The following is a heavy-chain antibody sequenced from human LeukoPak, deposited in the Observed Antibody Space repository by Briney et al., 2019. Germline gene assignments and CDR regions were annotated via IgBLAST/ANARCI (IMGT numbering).Heavy chain of an antibody. J-gene: IGHJ3*02. V-gene: IGHV4-39*01. D-gene: IGHD5-12*01. CDR3: AKASGYDDAFDI. CDR2: TYYSGST. Sequence: SETLSLTCTVSGGSISSSSYYWGWIRQPPGKGLEWIGSTYYSGSTYYNPSLKSRVTISVDTSKNQFSLKLSSVTAADTAVYYCAKASGYDDAFDIWGQGTMVTVSS. CDR1: GGSISSSSYY.